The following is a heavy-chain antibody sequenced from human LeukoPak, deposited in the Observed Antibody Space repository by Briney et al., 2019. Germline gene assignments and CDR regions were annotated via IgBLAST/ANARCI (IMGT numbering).Heavy chain of an antibody. J-gene: IGHJ3*02. CDR3: ARSTTVVTSGAFDI. CDR1: GGSISSHY. D-gene: IGHD4-23*01. Sequence: SETLSLTCTVSGGSISSHYWSWIRQPAGKGLEWIGRIYTSGSTNYNPSLKSRVTMSVDTSKNQFSLKLSSVTAADTAVYYCARSTTVVTSGAFDIWGQGTMVTVSS. CDR2: IYTSGST. V-gene: IGHV4-4*07.